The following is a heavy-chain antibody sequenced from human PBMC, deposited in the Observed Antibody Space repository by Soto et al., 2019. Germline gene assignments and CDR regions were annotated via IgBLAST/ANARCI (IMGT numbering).Heavy chain of an antibody. V-gene: IGHV5-10-1*01. CDR1: GYSFTSYW. J-gene: IGHJ4*02. Sequence: PGESLKISCNGSGYSFTSYWISWVRQMPGKGLEWMGRIDPSDSYTNYSPSFQGHVTISADKSISTAYLQWSSLKASDTAMYYCARLQPAAGDNDLTFDYWGQGTLVTVSS. CDR2: IDPSDSYT. CDR3: ARLQPAAGDNDLTFDY. D-gene: IGHD6-13*01.